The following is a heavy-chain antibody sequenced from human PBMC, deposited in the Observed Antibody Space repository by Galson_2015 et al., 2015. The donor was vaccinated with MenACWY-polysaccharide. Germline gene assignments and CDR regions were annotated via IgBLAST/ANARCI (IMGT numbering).Heavy chain of an antibody. CDR1: GDSISSSSYF. V-gene: IGHV4-39*07. J-gene: IGHJ5*02. Sequence: LSLTCTVSGDSISSSSYFWGWIRQPPGKGLEWIGSIYYSGRTYYNPSLKSRVTISVDTSKNQFSLKLSSVTAADTAVYYCASEIRTTVMVGWFAPWGRGTLVTVSS. CDR2: IYYSGRT. CDR3: ASEIRTTVMVGWFAP. D-gene: IGHD4-17*01.